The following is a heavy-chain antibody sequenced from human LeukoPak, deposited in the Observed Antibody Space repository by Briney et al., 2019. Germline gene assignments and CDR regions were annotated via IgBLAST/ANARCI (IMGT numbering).Heavy chain of an antibody. CDR1: GGSFSGYY. V-gene: IGHV4-34*01. J-gene: IGHJ5*02. Sequence: SETLSLTCAVYGGSFSGYYWSWIRQPPGKGLEWIGEINHSGSTNYNPSLKSRVTISVDTSKNQFSLKLSSVTAADTAVYYCARAGQQLVLSWFDPWGQGTLVTVSS. CDR2: INHSGST. D-gene: IGHD6-13*01. CDR3: ARAGQQLVLSWFDP.